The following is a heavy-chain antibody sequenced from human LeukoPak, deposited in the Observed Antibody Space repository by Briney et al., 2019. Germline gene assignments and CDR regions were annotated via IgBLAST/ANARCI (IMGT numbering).Heavy chain of an antibody. D-gene: IGHD3-22*01. CDR2: IYYSGST. J-gene: IGHJ4*02. CDR1: GGSISSGGYY. CDR3: ARDRGSGYGY. Sequence: PSETLSLTCTVSGGSISSGGYYWSWIRQPPGKGLEWIGYIYYSGSTNYNPSLKSRVTISVDTSKNQFSLKLSSVTAADTAVYYCARDRGSGYGYWGQGTLVTVSS. V-gene: IGHV4-61*08.